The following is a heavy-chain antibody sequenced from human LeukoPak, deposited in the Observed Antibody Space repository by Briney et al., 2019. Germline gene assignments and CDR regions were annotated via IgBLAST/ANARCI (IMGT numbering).Heavy chain of an antibody. CDR2: VSAYNGNT. CDR1: GYTFTSDG. Sequence: ASVKVSCKGSGYTFTSDGISWVRQAPGQGVEWMGWVSAYNGNTNYAQKLQGRVTMTTDTSTSTAYMELRSLRSDDTAVYYCAREGIGSGWYPTGFDYWGQRTLVTASS. CDR3: AREGIGSGWYPTGFDY. J-gene: IGHJ4*02. D-gene: IGHD6-19*01. V-gene: IGHV1-18*04.